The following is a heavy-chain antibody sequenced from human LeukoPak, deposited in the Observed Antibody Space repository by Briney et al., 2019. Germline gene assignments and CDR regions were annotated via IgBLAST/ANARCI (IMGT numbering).Heavy chain of an antibody. CDR1: GGSISSYY. Sequence: SETLSLTCTVSGGSISSYYWSWIRQPPGKGLEWIGYIYYSGSTTYNPSLKSRVVISLDTSKNQFSLKVNSVTAADTAVYYCARGEAASLAYWGQGTLVTVSS. D-gene: IGHD6-13*01. J-gene: IGHJ4*02. CDR3: ARGEAASLAY. CDR2: IYYSGST. V-gene: IGHV4-59*01.